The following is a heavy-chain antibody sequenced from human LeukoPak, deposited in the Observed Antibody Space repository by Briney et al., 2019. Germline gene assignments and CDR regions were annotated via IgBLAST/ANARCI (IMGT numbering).Heavy chain of an antibody. J-gene: IGHJ4*02. V-gene: IGHV1-18*01. Sequence: ASVKVSCKASGYTFTSYGISWVRQAPGQGLEWMGWISAYNGNTNYAQKLQGRVTMTTDTSTSTAYMELRSLRSDDTAVYYCARGGISRYSGSYYAGLNFDYWGQGTLVTVSS. CDR2: ISAYNGNT. CDR1: GYTFTSYG. D-gene: IGHD1-26*01. CDR3: ARGGISRYSGSYYAGLNFDY.